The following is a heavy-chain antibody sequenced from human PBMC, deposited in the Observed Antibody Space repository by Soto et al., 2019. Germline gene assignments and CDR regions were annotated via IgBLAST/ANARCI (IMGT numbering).Heavy chain of an antibody. CDR1: GGSISSGGYS. J-gene: IGHJ4*02. CDR3: ARAAPYYDY. D-gene: IGHD6-13*01. V-gene: IGHV4-30-2*01. CDR2: IYHSGST. Sequence: SETLSLTCAVSGGSISSGGYSWSWIRQPPGKGLEWIGYIYHSGSTYYNPSLKSRVTISVDRSKNQFSLKLSSVTAADTAVYYCARAAPYYDYWGQGTLVTVSS.